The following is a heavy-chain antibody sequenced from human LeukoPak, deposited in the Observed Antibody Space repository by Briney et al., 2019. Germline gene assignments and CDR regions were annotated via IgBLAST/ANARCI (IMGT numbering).Heavy chain of an antibody. V-gene: IGHV3-53*01. Sequence: GGTLRLSCAASGFTVSSNYMSWVRQAPGKGLEWVSVIYRGGSTDYADSVKGRFTISRDNAKNSLYLQMNSLRAEDTAVYYCASSSSGSYLGYWGQGTLVTVSS. CDR3: ASSSSGSYLGY. D-gene: IGHD1-26*01. J-gene: IGHJ4*02. CDR1: GFTVSSNY. CDR2: IYRGGST.